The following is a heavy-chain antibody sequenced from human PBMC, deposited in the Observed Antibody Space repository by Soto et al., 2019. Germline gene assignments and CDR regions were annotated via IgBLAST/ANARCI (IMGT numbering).Heavy chain of an antibody. J-gene: IGHJ4*02. CDR1: GGSVSSGSYY. D-gene: IGHD1-26*01. Sequence: SETLSLTSTVSGGSVSSGSYYWGLIRQPPPKGLEWIGYISYSGNTNQNPSLQSRVTMLVVTSKNQFSLKVNSVTAADTAIYYCARVIMPSYSGNYPPRYYFDYWGQGTLVTVSS. CDR3: ARVIMPSYSGNYPPRYYFDY. V-gene: IGHV4-61*01. CDR2: ISYSGNT.